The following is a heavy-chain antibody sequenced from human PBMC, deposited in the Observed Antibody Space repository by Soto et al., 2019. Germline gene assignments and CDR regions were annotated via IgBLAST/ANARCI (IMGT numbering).Heavy chain of an antibody. CDR1: GFTFSNAW. CDR3: TTVFISVDYSKN. Sequence: EVQLVESGGGLVKPGGSLRLSCEASGFTFSNAWMSWVRQAPGKGLEWVGRIKTKKDGGTIDYAAPVKGRFTISRNDANNTVYWQMNNPKTEDTAVYYCTTVFISVDYSKNWGQGTLVTVSS. J-gene: IGHJ4*02. CDR2: IKTKKDGGTI. V-gene: IGHV3-15*01. D-gene: IGHD4-4*01.